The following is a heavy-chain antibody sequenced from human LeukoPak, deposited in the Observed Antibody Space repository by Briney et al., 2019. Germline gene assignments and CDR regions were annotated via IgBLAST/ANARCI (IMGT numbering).Heavy chain of an antibody. D-gene: IGHD2-21*01. J-gene: IGHJ4*02. CDR1: GFTFSSYW. V-gene: IGHV3-7*01. Sequence: GGSLRLSCAASGFTFSSYWMSWVRQAPGKGLEWVANIKQDGSEKYYVDSVKGRFTISRDNAKNSLYLQMNSLRAEDTAVYYCARIKSQGVVVPLLRSTYYFDYWGQGTLVTVSS. CDR2: IKQDGSEK. CDR3: ARIKSQGVVVPLLRSTYYFDY.